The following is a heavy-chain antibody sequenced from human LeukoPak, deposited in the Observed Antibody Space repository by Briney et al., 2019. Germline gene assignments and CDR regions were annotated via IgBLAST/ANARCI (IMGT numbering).Heavy chain of an antibody. V-gene: IGHV4-34*01. CDR1: GGSFSGYY. Sequence: SETLSLTCAVYGGSFSGYYWSWIRQPPGKGLEWIGEINHTGSTTYNPSLKSRVTISLDTSKNQFSLRLNSVTAADTAVYYCARDRTAKSHYYDSSGWLFDYWGQGTLVTVSS. J-gene: IGHJ4*02. D-gene: IGHD3-22*01. CDR2: INHTGST. CDR3: ARDRTAKSHYYDSSGWLFDY.